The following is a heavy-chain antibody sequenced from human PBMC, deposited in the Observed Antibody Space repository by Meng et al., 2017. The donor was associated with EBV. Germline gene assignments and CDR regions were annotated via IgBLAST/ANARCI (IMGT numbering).Heavy chain of an antibody. D-gene: IGHD3-22*01. J-gene: IGHJ4*02. CDR1: GYTVTSYG. Sequence: QVPLRQPGAEGKKPGASVKVSCKASGYTVTSYGISWVRQAPGKGLEWMGWISAYNGNTNYAQKLQGRVTMTTDTSTSTAYMELRSLRSDDTAVYYCARDGRLYDTPSPFDYWGQGTLVTVSS. V-gene: IGHV1-18*01. CDR2: ISAYNGNT. CDR3: ARDGRLYDTPSPFDY.